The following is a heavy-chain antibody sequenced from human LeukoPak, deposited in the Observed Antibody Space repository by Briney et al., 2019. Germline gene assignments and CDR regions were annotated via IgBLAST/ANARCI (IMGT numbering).Heavy chain of an antibody. CDR3: ASSSCSDYYYYGMDV. D-gene: IGHD2-15*01. Sequence: ASVKVSCKASGYTFTSYAMHWVRQAPGQRLEWMGWINAGNGNTKYSQKFQGRVTITRDTSASTAYMELSSLRSEDTAVYYCASSSCSDYYYYGMDVWGQGTKVTVSS. J-gene: IGHJ6*02. CDR1: GYTFTSYA. V-gene: IGHV1-3*01. CDR2: INAGNGNT.